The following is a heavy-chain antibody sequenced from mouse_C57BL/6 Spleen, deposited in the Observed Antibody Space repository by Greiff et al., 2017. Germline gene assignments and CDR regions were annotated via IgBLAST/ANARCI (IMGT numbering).Heavy chain of an antibody. CDR3: AKGYYSNPCDY. V-gene: IGHV1-22*01. CDR2: INPNNGGT. D-gene: IGHD2-5*01. Sequence: VQLQQSGPELVKPGASVKMSCKASGYTFTDYNMHWVKQSHGKSLEWIGYINPNNGGTSYNQKFKGKATLTVNKSSSTAYMELRSLTSEESAVYDCAKGYYSNPCDYWGQGTTLTVSS. J-gene: IGHJ2*01. CDR1: GYTFTDYN.